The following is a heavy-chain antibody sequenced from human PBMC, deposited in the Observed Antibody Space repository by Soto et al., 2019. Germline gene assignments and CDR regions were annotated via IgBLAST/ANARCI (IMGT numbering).Heavy chain of an antibody. CDR1: GGSINSSY. CDR2: IHYSGST. V-gene: IGHV4-59*01. Sequence: QVQLQLSGPGLVKPSETLSLTCTVSGGSINSSYWSWIRQAPGKGLAYIGHIHYSGSTNYNPSLKSRVTISVDTSKNQFSLKLRSVTAADTAVYYCTRSGEDYENSGYYGGDFHYWGRGPLVTVSS. CDR3: TRSGEDYENSGYYGGDFHY. J-gene: IGHJ4*02. D-gene: IGHD3-22*01.